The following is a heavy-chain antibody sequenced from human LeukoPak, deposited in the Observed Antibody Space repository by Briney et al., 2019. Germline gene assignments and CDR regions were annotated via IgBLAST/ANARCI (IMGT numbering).Heavy chain of an antibody. Sequence: GGSLRLSCAASGFIFSDYYMSWIRQAPGKGLEWVAVMSYDGSITYYADSVKGRFTISRDNSKNTLYLQMYSLRAEDTALYYCAKRGNSGSYKYFDYWGQGTLVTVSS. V-gene: IGHV3-30*18. CDR1: GFIFSDYY. J-gene: IGHJ4*02. D-gene: IGHD1-26*01. CDR2: MSYDGSIT. CDR3: AKRGNSGSYKYFDY.